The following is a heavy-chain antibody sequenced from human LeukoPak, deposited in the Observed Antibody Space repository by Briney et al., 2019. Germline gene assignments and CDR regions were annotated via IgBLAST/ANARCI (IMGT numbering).Heavy chain of an antibody. CDR1: GYTFTSYG. J-gene: IGHJ4*02. V-gene: IGHV1-18*01. D-gene: IGHD6-13*01. Sequence: ASVKVSCKASGYTFTSYGISWVRQAPGQGLEWMGWISAYNGNTNYAQKLQGRVTITRNTSISTAYMELSSLRSEDTAVYYCARRRGSSWDFDYWGQGTLVTVSS. CDR2: ISAYNGNT. CDR3: ARRRGSSWDFDY.